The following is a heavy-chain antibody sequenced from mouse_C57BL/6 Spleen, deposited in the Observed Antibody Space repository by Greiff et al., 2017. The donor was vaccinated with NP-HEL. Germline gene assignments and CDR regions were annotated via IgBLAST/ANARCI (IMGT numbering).Heavy chain of an antibody. CDR2: IWWDDDK. D-gene: IGHD1-1*01. V-gene: IGHV8-8*01. CDR3: ARMARSSYEGNAMDY. J-gene: IGHJ4*01. Sequence: QVTLKESGPGILQPSQTLSLTCSFSGFSLSTFGMGVGWIRQPSGKGLEWLAHIWWDDDKYYNPALKRRLTISKDTSKNQVFLKIANVDTADTATYYCARMARSSYEGNAMDYWGQGTSVTVSS. CDR1: GFSLSTFGMG.